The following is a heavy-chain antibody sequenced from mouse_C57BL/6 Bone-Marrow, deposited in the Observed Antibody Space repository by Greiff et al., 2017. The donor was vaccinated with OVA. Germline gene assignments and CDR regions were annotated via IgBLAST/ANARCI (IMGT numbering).Heavy chain of an antibody. V-gene: IGHV10-1*01. CDR2: IRSKSNNYAT. J-gene: IGHJ4*01. Sequence: EVQLVESGGGLVQPKGSLKLSCAASGFSFNTYAMNWVRQAPGKGLEWVARIRSKSNNYATYYAASVKDRFTISRDDSESMLYLQMNNLKTEDTAMYYCVRRDYGSSFAMDYWGQGTSVTVSS. CDR1: GFSFNTYA. D-gene: IGHD1-1*01. CDR3: VRRDYGSSFAMDY.